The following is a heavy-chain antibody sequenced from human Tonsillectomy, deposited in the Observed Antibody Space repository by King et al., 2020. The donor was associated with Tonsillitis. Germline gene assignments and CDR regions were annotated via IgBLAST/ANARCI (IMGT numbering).Heavy chain of an antibody. CDR3: ARAPGGSGSSINFDY. CDR1: GYTFTSYY. D-gene: IGHD3-10*01. V-gene: IGHV1-46*03. J-gene: IGHJ4*02. Sequence: VQLVQSGAEVKKPGASVKVSCKASGYTFTSYYMHWVRQAPGQGLEWMGIINPSGGSTSYAQKFQGRDTMTRDTSTSTVYMELSSLRSEDTAVYYCARAPGGSGSSINFDYWGQGTLVTVSS. CDR2: INPSGGST.